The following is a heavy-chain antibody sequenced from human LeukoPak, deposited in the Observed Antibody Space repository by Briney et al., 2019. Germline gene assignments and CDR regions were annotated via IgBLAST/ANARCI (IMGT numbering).Heavy chain of an antibody. Sequence: GGSLRLSCTASGFTFGDYAMSLFRQAPGKGLEWVGFIRSKAYGGTTEYAASVKGRFTISRDDSKSIAYLQMNSLKTEDTAVYYCTTSTEDIVVVTASYWGQGTLVTVSS. V-gene: IGHV3-49*03. CDR1: GFTFGDYA. D-gene: IGHD2-21*02. CDR2: IRSKAYGGTT. J-gene: IGHJ4*02. CDR3: TTSTEDIVVVTASY.